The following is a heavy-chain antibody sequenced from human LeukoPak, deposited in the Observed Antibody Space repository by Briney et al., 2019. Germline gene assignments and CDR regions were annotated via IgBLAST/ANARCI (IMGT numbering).Heavy chain of an antibody. CDR1: GYTFTGYY. CDR3: ARTHYCDSSGCRKKDYFSYY. CDR2: INPNSGGT. J-gene: IGHJ4*02. Sequence: ASVKVSCKASGYTFTGYYMHWVRQAPGQGLEWMGWINPNSGGTNYAQKFQGRVTMTRDTSISTAYLELSRLRSDDTAVYYCARTHYCDSSGCRKKDYFSYYWGQRNLGTVSS. D-gene: IGHD3-22*01. V-gene: IGHV1-2*02.